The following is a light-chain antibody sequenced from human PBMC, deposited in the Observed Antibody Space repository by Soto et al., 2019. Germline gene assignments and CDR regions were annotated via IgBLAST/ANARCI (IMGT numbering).Light chain of an antibody. V-gene: IGLV2-11*01. J-gene: IGLJ2*01. CDR3: CSYAGTLI. CDR1: SSDVGGYNY. CDR2: DVS. Sequence: QSALTQPRSVSGSPGQSVTISCTGTSSDVGGYNYVSWYQQHPGKAPKLLIYDVSKRPSGVPDRFSGSESGNTASLTISGLQAEDEADYYCCSYAGTLIFGGGTKLTVL.